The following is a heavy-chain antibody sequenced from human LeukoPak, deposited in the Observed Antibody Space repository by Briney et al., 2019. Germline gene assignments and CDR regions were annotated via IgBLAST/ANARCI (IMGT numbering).Heavy chain of an antibody. CDR1: GFTFSSYG. J-gene: IGHJ5*02. CDR2: IWYDGSNK. V-gene: IGHV3-33*01. CDR3: ARDKEPGWFDP. Sequence: PGRSLRLSCAASGFTFSSYGMHWVRQAPGKGLEWVAVIWYDGSNKYYADSVKGRLTISRDNSKNTLYLQVNSLRAEDTAVYYCARDKEPGWFDPWGQGTLVTVSS.